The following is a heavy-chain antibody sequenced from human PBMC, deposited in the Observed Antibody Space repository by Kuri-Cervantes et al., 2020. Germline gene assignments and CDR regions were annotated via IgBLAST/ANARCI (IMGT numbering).Heavy chain of an antibody. V-gene: IGHV3-30*02. Sequence: GESLKISCAASGFTFSSYGMHWVRQAPGKGLEWVAFIRYDGRTNKYYADSVKGRFTISRDNSKNTLYLQMNSLRAEDTAVYYCAKDPSLYYYYMDVWGKGTTVTVSS. CDR1: GFTFSSYG. D-gene: IGHD6-6*01. CDR2: IRYDGRTNK. CDR3: AKDPSLYYYYMDV. J-gene: IGHJ6*03.